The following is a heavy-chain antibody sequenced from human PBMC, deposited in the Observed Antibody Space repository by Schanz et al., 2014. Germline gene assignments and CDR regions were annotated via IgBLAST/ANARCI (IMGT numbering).Heavy chain of an antibody. CDR3: ARDGGRDGYNLAFDV. J-gene: IGHJ3*01. V-gene: IGHV3-53*01. Sequence: VQLVESGGGVVKPGGSLRLSCAVSGFTVNTNYMSWVRQAPGKGLEWISSMYINSGSTQYADSVKGRFIISRDSSKNTLFLQMNSLRAEDTAVYFCARDGGRDGYNLAFDVWGQGTLVTVSS. D-gene: IGHD5-12*01. CDR2: MYINSGST. CDR1: GFTVNTNY.